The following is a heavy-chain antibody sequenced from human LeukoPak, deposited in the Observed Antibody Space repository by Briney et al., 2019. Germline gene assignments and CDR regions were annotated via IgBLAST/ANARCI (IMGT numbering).Heavy chain of an antibody. CDR2: INPSGGTT. Sequence: ASVTVSFKSSGYTFTHYYIHWVRQAPGQGLEWMGKINPSGGTTDYAQKFQGRVTLTRDTSTSTVYMELSSLRSEDTAVYYCARSPYTYGSLFYLDNWGQGALVTVSS. CDR3: ARSPYTYGSLFYLDN. V-gene: IGHV1-46*01. D-gene: IGHD5-18*01. J-gene: IGHJ4*02. CDR1: GYTFTHYY.